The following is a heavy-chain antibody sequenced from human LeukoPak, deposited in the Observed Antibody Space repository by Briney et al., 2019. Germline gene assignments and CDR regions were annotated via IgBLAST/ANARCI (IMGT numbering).Heavy chain of an antibody. Sequence: GESLKISCKGSGYSFTSYWIGWVRQMPGKGLEWMGIIYPGDSDTRYSASFQGQVTISADKSISTAYLQWSSLKASDTAMYYCATGGYCSSTSCFNWFDPWGQGTLVTVSS. CDR3: ATGGYCSSTSCFNWFDP. CDR2: IYPGDSDT. V-gene: IGHV5-51*01. D-gene: IGHD2-2*01. J-gene: IGHJ5*02. CDR1: GYSFTSYW.